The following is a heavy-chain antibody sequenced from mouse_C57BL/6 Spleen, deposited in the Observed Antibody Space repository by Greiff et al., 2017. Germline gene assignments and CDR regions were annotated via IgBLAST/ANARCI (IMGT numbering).Heavy chain of an antibody. J-gene: IGHJ4*01. CDR3: ADGYYGAMDY. CDR2: ISSGSSTI. Sequence: DVHLVESGGGLVKPGGSLKLSCAASGFTFSDYGMHWVRQAPEKGLEWVAYISSGSSTIYYADTVKGRFTISRDNAKNTLFLQMTSLRSEDTAMYYCADGYYGAMDYWGQGTSVTVSS. V-gene: IGHV5-17*01. CDR1: GFTFSDYG. D-gene: IGHD2-3*01.